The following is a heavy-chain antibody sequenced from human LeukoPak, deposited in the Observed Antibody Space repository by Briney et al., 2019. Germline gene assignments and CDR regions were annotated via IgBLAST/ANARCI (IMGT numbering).Heavy chain of an antibody. CDR1: GFSFGDHA. J-gene: IGHJ6*02. V-gene: IGHV3-49*03. CDR2: IRRNDFGGTT. Sequence: GGSLRLSCTTSGFSFGDHALSWFRQAPGKGPEWVGIIRRNDFGGTTEYAASVKGRFTISRDNAKNSLYLQMSSLRAEDTAVYYCARDQGIAVAPYYYYGMDVWGQGTTVTVSS. D-gene: IGHD6-19*01. CDR3: ARDQGIAVAPYYYYGMDV.